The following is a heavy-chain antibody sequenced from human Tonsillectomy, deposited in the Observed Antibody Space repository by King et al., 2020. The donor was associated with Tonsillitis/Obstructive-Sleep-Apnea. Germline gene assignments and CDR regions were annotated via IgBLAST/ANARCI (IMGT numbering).Heavy chain of an antibody. CDR3: SGSSSWYRGLDY. CDR1: GYTFTSYA. Sequence: QLVQSGAEVKKPGASVKVSCKASGYTFTSYAMHWVRQAPGQRLKWMGWINGGNGNTKYSQKFQGRVTITRDTSASTAYMELSSLGSEDTAVYYCSGSSSWYRGLDYWGQGTLVTVSS. D-gene: IGHD6-13*01. V-gene: IGHV1-3*01. CDR2: INGGNGNT. J-gene: IGHJ4*02.